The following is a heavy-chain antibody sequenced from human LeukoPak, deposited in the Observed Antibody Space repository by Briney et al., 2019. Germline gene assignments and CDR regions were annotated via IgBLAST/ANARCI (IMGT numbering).Heavy chain of an antibody. V-gene: IGHV3-9*01. Sequence: SGGSLRLSCAASGFTFDDYGMSWVRQAPGKGLEWVSGISWNSGNIVYADSVKGRFTISRDNAKNSLYLQMSSLRPEDTAFYYCAKGSGPFVGMTAQNWFDSWGQGTLVIVSS. CDR2: ISWNSGNI. CDR1: GFTFDDYG. CDR3: AKGSGPFVGMTAQNWFDS. J-gene: IGHJ5*01. D-gene: IGHD2-21*02.